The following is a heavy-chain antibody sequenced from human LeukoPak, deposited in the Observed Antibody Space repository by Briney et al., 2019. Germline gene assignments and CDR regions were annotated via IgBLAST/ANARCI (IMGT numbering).Heavy chain of an antibody. CDR1: GFTSTTYW. J-gene: IGHJ6*02. Sequence: GGSLRLSCAASGFTSTTYWMHWVRQAPGKGLVWVSHINSDGSSTSYADSVKGRFTISRDNAKSTLYLQMNSLRAEDTAVYYCARDAVDTANAVWGQGTTVTVSS. CDR3: ARDAVDTANAV. CDR2: INSDGSST. V-gene: IGHV3-74*01. D-gene: IGHD5-18*01.